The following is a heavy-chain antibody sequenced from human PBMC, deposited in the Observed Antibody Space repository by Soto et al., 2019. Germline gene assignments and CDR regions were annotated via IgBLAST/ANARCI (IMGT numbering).Heavy chain of an antibody. CDR2: IYYSGST. J-gene: IGHJ4*02. CDR3: ARQQWLAWHFDY. V-gene: IGHV4-39*01. CDR1: GGSISSSSYY. D-gene: IGHD6-19*01. Sequence: QLQTLSLTCTVSGGSISSSSYYWGWIRQPPGKGLEWIGSIYYSGSTYYNPSLKSRVTISVDTSKNQFSLKLSSVTAADTAVYYCARQQWLAWHFDYWGQGTLVTVSS.